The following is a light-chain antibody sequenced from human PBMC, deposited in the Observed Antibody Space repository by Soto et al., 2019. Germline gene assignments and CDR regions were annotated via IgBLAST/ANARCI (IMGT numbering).Light chain of an antibody. Sequence: QSALTQPPSASGSPGQSVTISCIGTSSDVGGYNYVSWYQQHPGKAPKLMIYEVSKRPSGVPDRFSGSKSGNTASLTISGLQAEDEADYYCCSYAGSSTVVFGGGTKLTVL. V-gene: IGLV2-8*01. J-gene: IGLJ2*01. CDR2: EVS. CDR3: CSYAGSSTVV. CDR1: SSDVGGYNY.